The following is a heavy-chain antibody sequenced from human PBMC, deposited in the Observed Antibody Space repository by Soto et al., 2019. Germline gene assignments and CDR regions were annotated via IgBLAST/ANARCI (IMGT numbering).Heavy chain of an antibody. Sequence: EVQLVESGGGLVKPGGSLRLSCAASGFTFSSYVMNWVRQAPGKGLEWVSSISGSSSYIYYTNSVKGRFTISRDNAKNSLYLQMNGLRAEDTAVYYCARTVWEIDYWGQGTLVTVSS. V-gene: IGHV3-21*01. CDR3: ARTVWEIDY. D-gene: IGHD3-16*01. CDR2: ISGSSSYI. CDR1: GFTFSSYV. J-gene: IGHJ4*02.